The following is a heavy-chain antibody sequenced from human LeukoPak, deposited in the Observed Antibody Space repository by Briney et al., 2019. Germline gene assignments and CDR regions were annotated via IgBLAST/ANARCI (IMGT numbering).Heavy chain of an antibody. J-gene: IGHJ3*01. V-gene: IGHV4-59*01. CDR3: ARGAEIAAAGT. D-gene: IGHD6-13*01. CDR2: IYYSGST. Sequence: PSETLSLTCTVSGGSISSYYWSWIRQPPGKGLEWIGYIYYSGSTNYNPSLKSRVTISVDTSKNQFSLKLSSVTAADTAVYYCARGAEIAAAGTWGQGTMVTVSS. CDR1: GGSISSYY.